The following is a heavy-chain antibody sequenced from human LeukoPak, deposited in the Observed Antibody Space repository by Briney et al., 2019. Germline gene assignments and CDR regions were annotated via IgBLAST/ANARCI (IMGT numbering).Heavy chain of an antibody. Sequence: GESLTISCKGSGYSFTSYWIGWVRQMPGKGLEWMGIIYPGDSDTRYSPSFQGQVTISADKSISTAYLQWSSLKASDTAMYYCARHAYDSSGYYYSQIDYWGQGTLVTVSS. D-gene: IGHD3-22*01. CDR3: ARHAYDSSGYYYSQIDY. J-gene: IGHJ4*02. CDR2: IYPGDSDT. CDR1: GYSFTSYW. V-gene: IGHV5-51*01.